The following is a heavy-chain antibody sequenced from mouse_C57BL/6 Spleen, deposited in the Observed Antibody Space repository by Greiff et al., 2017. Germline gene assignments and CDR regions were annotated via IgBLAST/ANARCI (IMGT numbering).Heavy chain of an antibody. CDR2: IYPGDGDT. D-gene: IGHD1-1*01. J-gene: IGHJ2*01. CDR1: GYAFSSYW. CDR3: AREGYITTVVAGDY. Sequence: VQLQQSGAELVKPGASVTISCKASGYAFSSYWMNWVKQRPGKGLEWIGQIYPGDGDTNYNGKFKGKATLTADKSSSTAYMQLSSLTSEDSAVYFCAREGYITTVVAGDYWGQGTTLTGSS. V-gene: IGHV1-80*01.